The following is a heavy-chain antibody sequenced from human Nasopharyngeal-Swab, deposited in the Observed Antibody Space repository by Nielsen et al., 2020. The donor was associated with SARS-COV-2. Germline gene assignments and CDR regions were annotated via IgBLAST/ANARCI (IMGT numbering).Heavy chain of an antibody. V-gene: IGHV1-2*02. CDR1: GYTFTNYY. CDR2: INTNTGGT. D-gene: IGHD3-16*01. Sequence: ASVKVSCKASGYTFTNYYIHWVRQAPGQGLEWMGLINTNTGGTNSAQKFQGRVTMTRDTSISTAFMNLSRLTSDEPAVYYWARTGGGGNYFYGMDVWGQGTTVTVSS. CDR3: ARTGGGGNYFYGMDV. J-gene: IGHJ6*02.